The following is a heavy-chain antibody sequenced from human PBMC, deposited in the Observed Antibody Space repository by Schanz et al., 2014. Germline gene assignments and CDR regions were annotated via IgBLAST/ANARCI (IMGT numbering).Heavy chain of an antibody. D-gene: IGHD3-10*01. CDR1: GASITSGTYS. Sequence: QLQLQESGSGLVKPSQTLSLTCAVSGASITSGTYSWSWIRQPPGKGLEWIGYIYHGGSTYHSPSLKGRVTISVDRSKNQFSLRLTSVTAADTAVYYCARGTDYGSGSNWYFDLWGRGTLVTVSS. CDR2: IYHGGST. V-gene: IGHV4-30-2*01. J-gene: IGHJ2*01. CDR3: ARGTDYGSGSNWYFDL.